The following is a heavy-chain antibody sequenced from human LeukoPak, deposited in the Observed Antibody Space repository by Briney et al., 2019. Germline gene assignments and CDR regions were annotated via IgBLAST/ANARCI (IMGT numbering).Heavy chain of an antibody. Sequence: ASVKVSCKASGYTFTDYYMHWVRQAPGQGLEWMGWISAYNGNTNYAQKLQGRVTMTTDTSTSTAYMELRSLRSDDTAVYYCARDGGYSYGYYYYYMDVWGKGTTVTVSS. D-gene: IGHD5-18*01. J-gene: IGHJ6*03. CDR3: ARDGGYSYGYYYYYMDV. V-gene: IGHV1-18*04. CDR1: GYTFTDYY. CDR2: ISAYNGNT.